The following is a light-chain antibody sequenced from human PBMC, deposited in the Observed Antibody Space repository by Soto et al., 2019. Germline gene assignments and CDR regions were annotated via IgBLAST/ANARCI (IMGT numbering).Light chain of an antibody. CDR2: AAS. Sequence: DIQMTQSPSSVSASEGDRVTMTCRASQGISTWLAWYQQKPGKAPKLLIYAASSLQSGVPSRFSGSGSGTDFTHTISGLQTEDFATYFCPQANSLPIPFGQGTRLEIK. CDR1: QGISTW. V-gene: IGKV1-12*01. J-gene: IGKJ5*01. CDR3: PQANSLPIP.